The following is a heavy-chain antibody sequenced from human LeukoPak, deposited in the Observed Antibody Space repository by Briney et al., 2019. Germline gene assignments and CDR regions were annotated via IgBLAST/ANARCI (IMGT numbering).Heavy chain of an antibody. D-gene: IGHD2-15*01. V-gene: IGHV1-8*01. Sequence: VASVKVSCKASGYTFTSYDINWVRQATGQGLEWMGWMSPNSGNTGYAQKFQGRVTMTRNTSISTAYMELSSLRSEDTAVYYCARAAKRYCSGGSCYSGYWGQGTLVTVSS. J-gene: IGHJ4*02. CDR1: GYTFTSYD. CDR3: ARAAKRYCSGGSCYSGY. CDR2: MSPNSGNT.